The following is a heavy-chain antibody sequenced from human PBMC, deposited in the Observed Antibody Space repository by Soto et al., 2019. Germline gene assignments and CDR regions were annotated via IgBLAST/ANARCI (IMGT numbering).Heavy chain of an antibody. D-gene: IGHD3-3*01. CDR2: SSGGGGHT. CDR1: GFSISSSA. J-gene: IGHJ1*01. Sequence: EVQLLESGGGLVQPGGSLRLSCTVSGFSISSSAFSWVRQTPGKGLEWVSASSGGGGHTHYADSVKGRFTISRDNSKNTLYLKINSLRAEDTVVYYCAKNDWSVYPLGGFWGRGTLVSVSS. V-gene: IGHV3-23*01. CDR3: AKNDWSVYPLGGF.